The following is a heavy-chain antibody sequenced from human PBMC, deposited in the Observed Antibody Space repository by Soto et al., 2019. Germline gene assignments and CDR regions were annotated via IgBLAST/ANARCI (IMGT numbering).Heavy chain of an antibody. J-gene: IGHJ6*02. V-gene: IGHV1-2*04. D-gene: IGHD1-20*01. CDR2: INPSNGGT. Sequence: ASVKVSCKASGYTFTTYYIHWVRQAPGRGLEWMGWINPSNGGTNYAQGFQGWVTMTRDTSISTAYMELNRLKSDDTAVYYCARDRRPTAVIGTTDTMDVWGQGTTVTVSS. CDR3: ARDRRPTAVIGTTDTMDV. CDR1: GYTFTTYY.